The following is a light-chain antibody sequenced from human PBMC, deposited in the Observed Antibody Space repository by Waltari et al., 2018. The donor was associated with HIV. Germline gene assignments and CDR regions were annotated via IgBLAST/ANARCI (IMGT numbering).Light chain of an antibody. CDR3: SSYTTTRTLV. Sequence: QSALTQPASVSGSPGQSITISCTGTSSAVGAYNYVSWYQQHPDKAPKLMIYEVSNRPSGFSNRFSGSKSGNTASLTISGLQAEDEADYYCSSYTTTRTLVFGGGTKLTVL. CDR2: EVS. J-gene: IGLJ2*01. V-gene: IGLV2-14*01. CDR1: SSAVGAYNY.